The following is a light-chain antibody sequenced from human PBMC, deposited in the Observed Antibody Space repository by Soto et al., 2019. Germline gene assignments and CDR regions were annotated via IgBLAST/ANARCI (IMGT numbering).Light chain of an antibody. CDR1: QSISSW. CDR2: DAY. V-gene: IGKV1-5*01. CDR3: QQYNSYPLT. J-gene: IGKJ4*01. Sequence: DIQMNKSPSTLSASVGDRVTITCRASQSISSWLAWYQQKPGKAPKLLIYDAYSLESGVQSRFSGSGSGTEFTLTISSLQPDDFATYYCQQYNSYPLTVGGGTKVDI.